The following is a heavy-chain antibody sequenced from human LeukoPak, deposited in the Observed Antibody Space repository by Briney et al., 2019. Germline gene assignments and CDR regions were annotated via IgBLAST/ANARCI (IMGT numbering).Heavy chain of an antibody. CDR2: IYYSGST. CDR3: ARVRAIWDAFDI. J-gene: IGHJ3*02. Sequence: SETLSLTCTVSGGSISSYYWSWIRQPPGKGLEWIGYIYYSGSTNYNPSLKSRVTISVDTSKNQFSLKLSSVTAADTAVYYWARVRAIWDAFDIWGQGTMVTVSS. CDR1: GGSISSYY. V-gene: IGHV4-59*01. D-gene: IGHD3-3*01.